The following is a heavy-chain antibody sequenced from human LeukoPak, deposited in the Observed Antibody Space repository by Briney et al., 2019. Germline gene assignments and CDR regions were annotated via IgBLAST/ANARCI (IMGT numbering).Heavy chain of an antibody. J-gene: IGHJ3*02. CDR2: IWYDGSKT. CDR3: ARSCSGGSCYFSAFDI. V-gene: IGHV3-30*02. Sequence: GGSLRLSCEASGFTFSNFGMHWVRQAPGKGLEWVALIWYDGSKTYYADSVKGRFTISRDNSKNTLYLQMNSLRAEDTAVYYCARSCSGGSCYFSAFDIWGQGTMVTVSS. D-gene: IGHD2-15*01. CDR1: GFTFSNFG.